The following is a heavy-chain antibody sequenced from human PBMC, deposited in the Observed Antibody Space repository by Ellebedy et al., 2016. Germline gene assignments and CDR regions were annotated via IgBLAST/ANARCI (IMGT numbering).Heavy chain of an antibody. CDR2: IYYSGST. V-gene: IGHV4-59*01. CDR3: ARGGGTVTDTRSYWYFDL. J-gene: IGHJ2*01. Sequence: SETLSLTCTVSGGSISSYYWSWIRQPPGKGLEWIGYIYYSGSTNYNPSLKSRVTISVDTSKNLFSLKLSSVTAADTAVYYCARGGGTVTDTRSYWYFDLWGRGTLVTVSS. CDR1: GGSISSYY. D-gene: IGHD4-17*01.